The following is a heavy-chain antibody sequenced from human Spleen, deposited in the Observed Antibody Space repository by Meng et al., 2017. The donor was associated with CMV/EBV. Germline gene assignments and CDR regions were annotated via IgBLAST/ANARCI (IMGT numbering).Heavy chain of an antibody. CDR2: IYYSGST. V-gene: IGHV4-59*01. CDR3: ARGLGGYGSGSYGEYYYYGMDV. J-gene: IGHJ6*02. Sequence: YWSWIRQPPGKGLEWIGYIYYSGSTNYNPSLKSRVTISVDTSKNQFSLKLSSVTAADTAVYYCARGLGGYGSGSYGEYYYYGMDVWGQGTTVTVSS. D-gene: IGHD3-10*01. CDR1: Y.